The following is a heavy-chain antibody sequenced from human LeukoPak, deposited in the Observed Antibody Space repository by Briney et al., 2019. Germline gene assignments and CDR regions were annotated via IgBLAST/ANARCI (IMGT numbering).Heavy chain of an antibody. CDR2: IYFSGST. V-gene: IGHV4-59*11. CDR1: GGSISSHY. J-gene: IGHJ4*02. CDR3: ARGGGDFDF. Sequence: PSETLSLTCTVSGGSISSHYWSWLRQSPGKGLEWIGYIYFSGSTNYNPSLKSRVTISLDTSKSQFSLKLSSVTAADTAVYYCARGGGDFDFWGQGTPVTVSS.